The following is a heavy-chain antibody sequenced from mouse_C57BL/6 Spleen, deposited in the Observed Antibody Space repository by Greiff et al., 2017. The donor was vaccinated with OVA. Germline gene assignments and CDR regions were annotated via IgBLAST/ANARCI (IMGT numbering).Heavy chain of an antibody. CDR1: GYTFTSYG. J-gene: IGHJ1*03. Sequence: QVQLKESGAELARPGASVKLSCKASGYTFTSYGISWVKQRTGQGLEWIGEIYPRSGNTYYNEKFKGKATLTADKSSSTAYMELRSLTSEDSAVYFCARWSYYYGNYGYWYFDVWGTGTTVTVSS. V-gene: IGHV1-81*01. CDR2: IYPRSGNT. CDR3: ARWSYYYGNYGYWYFDV. D-gene: IGHD2-1*01.